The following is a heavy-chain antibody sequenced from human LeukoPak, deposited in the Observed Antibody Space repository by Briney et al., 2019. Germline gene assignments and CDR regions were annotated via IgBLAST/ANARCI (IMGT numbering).Heavy chain of an antibody. D-gene: IGHD1-26*01. CDR1: GFTFSSYA. V-gene: IGHV3-23*01. CDR2: ISGSGGST. Sequence: GGSLRLSCAASGFTFSSYAMSWVRQAPGKGLEWVSAISGSGGSTYYADSVKGRFTVSRDNSKNTLYLQMNSLRAEDTAVYYCARNQDRELLPSYFDYWGQGTLVTVSS. CDR3: ARNQDRELLPSYFDY. J-gene: IGHJ4*02.